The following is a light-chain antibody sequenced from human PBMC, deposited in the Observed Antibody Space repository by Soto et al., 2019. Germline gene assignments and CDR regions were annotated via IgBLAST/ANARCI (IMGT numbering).Light chain of an antibody. CDR3: QQFNSYPIT. V-gene: IGKV1-13*02. Sequence: AIQLTQSPSSLSASVGDRVTITCRASQDIRGALAWYQQKPGKAPKILIYDVSTLESGVPSRFSGSSSVTDFTLTISSLQPVDFATYYCQQFNSYPITFGRGTRLEIK. J-gene: IGKJ5*01. CDR2: DVS. CDR1: QDIRGA.